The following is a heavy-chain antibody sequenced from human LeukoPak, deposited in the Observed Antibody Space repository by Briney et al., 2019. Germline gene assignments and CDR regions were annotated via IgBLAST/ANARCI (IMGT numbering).Heavy chain of an antibody. D-gene: IGHD2-8*01. CDR1: GFTFSEYA. CDR3: AKDSFARNGISDAFDI. Sequence: PGGSPRLSCAASGFTFSEYAMNWVRQAPGKGLEWVSHIFGVGGTTRYSDSVKGRFTISRDNFKNILYLDMNSLTVEDTAVFYCAKDSFARNGISDAFDIWGQGSMVTVSS. CDR2: IFGVGGTT. J-gene: IGHJ3*02. V-gene: IGHV3-23*01.